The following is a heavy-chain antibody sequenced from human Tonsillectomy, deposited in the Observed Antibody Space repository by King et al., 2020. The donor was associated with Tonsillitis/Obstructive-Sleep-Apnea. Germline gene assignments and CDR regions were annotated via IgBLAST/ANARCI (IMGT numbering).Heavy chain of an antibody. Sequence: VQLVESGGGLVQPGGSLRLSCAASGFTFSSYEMNWVRQAPGKGLEWVSYISSIGSTIYYADSVKGRFTISRDNAKNSLYLQMNSLRAEDTAVYYCAREGCSSTSCYDYWGQGTLVTVSS. CDR2: ISSIGSTI. CDR1: GFTFSSYE. D-gene: IGHD2-2*01. V-gene: IGHV3-48*03. CDR3: AREGCSSTSCYDY. J-gene: IGHJ4*02.